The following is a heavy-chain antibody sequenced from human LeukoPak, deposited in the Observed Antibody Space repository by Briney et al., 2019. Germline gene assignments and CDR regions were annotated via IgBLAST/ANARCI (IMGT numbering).Heavy chain of an antibody. V-gene: IGHV3-15*01. CDR3: TTDGPPNWGWWGDFYYYYMDV. Sequence: GGSLRLSCAASGFTFSNAWMSWVRQAPGKGLEWVGRIKSKTDGGTTDYAAPVKGRFTISRDDSKNTLYLQMNSLKTEDTAVYYCTTDGPPNWGWWGDFYYYYMDVWGKGTTVTVSS. J-gene: IGHJ6*03. CDR2: IKSKTDGGTT. CDR1: GFTFSNAW. D-gene: IGHD7-27*01.